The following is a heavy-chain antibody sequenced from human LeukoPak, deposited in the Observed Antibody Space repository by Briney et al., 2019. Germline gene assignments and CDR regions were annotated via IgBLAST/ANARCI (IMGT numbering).Heavy chain of an antibody. CDR1: GGTFSSYA. CDR2: IIPIFGTA. Sequence: SVKVSCKASGGTFSSYAISWVRQAPGQGFEWMGGIIPIFGTANYAQKFQGRVTITTDESTSTAYMELSSLRSEDTAVYYCASRHLEDSSGPVFDYWGQGTLVTVSS. D-gene: IGHD3-22*01. J-gene: IGHJ4*02. CDR3: ASRHLEDSSGPVFDY. V-gene: IGHV1-69*05.